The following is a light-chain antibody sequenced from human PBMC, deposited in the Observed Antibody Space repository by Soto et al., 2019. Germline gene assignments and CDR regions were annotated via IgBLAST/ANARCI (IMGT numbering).Light chain of an antibody. CDR3: GTWDNILRAGV. J-gene: IGLJ3*02. CDR1: SSNIGTNF. CDR2: DND. Sequence: SVLTQPPSVSAAPGQNITISCSGSSSNIGTNFVSWYQQLPRTAPKLLIYDNDKRPSGIPDRFSGSKSGTSATLGITGLQTGDEADYYCGTWDNILRAGVFGGGTQPTVL. V-gene: IGLV1-51*01.